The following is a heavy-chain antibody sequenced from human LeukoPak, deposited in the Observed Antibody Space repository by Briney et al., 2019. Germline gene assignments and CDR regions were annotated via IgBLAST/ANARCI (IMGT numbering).Heavy chain of an antibody. CDR1: GFTFSSYA. CDR2: NNGSGGST. V-gene: IGHV3-23*01. CDR3: AKDLLANYDIFAVGY. J-gene: IGHJ4*02. D-gene: IGHD3-9*01. Sequence: GGSLRLSCAASGFTFSSYAMSWVRQAPGKGLEWVSANNGSGGSTYYADSVKGRFTISRDNSKNTLYLQMNSLRAEDTAVYYCAKDLLANYDIFAVGYWGQGTLVTVSS.